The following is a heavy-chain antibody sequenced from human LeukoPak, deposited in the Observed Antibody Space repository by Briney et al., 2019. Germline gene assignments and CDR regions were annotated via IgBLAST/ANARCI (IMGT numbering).Heavy chain of an antibody. CDR2: ISSSSSYI. CDR3: ARERRIAVARTTGGFDP. V-gene: IGHV3-21*01. Sequence: GGSLRLSCAASGFTFISYNMNWVRQAPGKGLEWVSSISSSSSYIYYADSVKGRFTISRDNAKNSLYLQMNSLRAEDTAVYYCARERRIAVARTTGGFDPWGQGTLVTVSS. D-gene: IGHD6-13*01. J-gene: IGHJ5*02. CDR1: GFTFISYN.